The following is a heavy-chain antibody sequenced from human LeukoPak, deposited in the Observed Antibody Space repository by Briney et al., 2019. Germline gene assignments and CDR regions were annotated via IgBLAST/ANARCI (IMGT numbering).Heavy chain of an antibody. Sequence: GGSLRLSCAASGFTFSSYEMNWVRQAPGKGLEWVSGINWNGGSTGYADSVKGRFTISRDNAKNSLYLQMNSLRAEDTALYYCARSIGLATVFFDAFDIWGQGTMVTVSS. V-gene: IGHV3-20*04. CDR3: ARSIGLATVFFDAFDI. CDR2: INWNGGST. D-gene: IGHD5-12*01. CDR1: GFTFSSYE. J-gene: IGHJ3*02.